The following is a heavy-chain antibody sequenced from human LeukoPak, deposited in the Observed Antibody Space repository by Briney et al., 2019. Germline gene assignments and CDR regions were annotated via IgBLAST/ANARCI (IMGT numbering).Heavy chain of an antibody. Sequence: GRSLRLSCAASGLTFSSYAMHWVRQAPGKGLEWVAVISYDGSNKYYADSVKGRFTISRDNSKNTLYLQMNSLRAEDTAVYYCARDRRPDMVRGFYGMDVWGQGTTVTASS. CDR1: GLTFSSYA. J-gene: IGHJ6*02. D-gene: IGHD3-10*01. V-gene: IGHV3-30*04. CDR2: ISYDGSNK. CDR3: ARDRRPDMVRGFYGMDV.